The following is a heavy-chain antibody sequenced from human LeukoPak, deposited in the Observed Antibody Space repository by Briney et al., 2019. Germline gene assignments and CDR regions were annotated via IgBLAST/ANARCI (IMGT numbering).Heavy chain of an antibody. CDR1: GGTFSSYA. CDR2: IIPIFGTA. V-gene: IGHV1-69*01. CDR3: ARENPSYGYFDY. D-gene: IGHD5-18*01. Sequence: SVKVSCKASGGTFSSYAISWVRQAPGQGLEWMEGIIPIFGTANYAQKFQGRVTITADESTSTAYMELSSLRSEDTAVYYCARENPSYGYFDYWGQGTLVTVSS. J-gene: IGHJ4*02.